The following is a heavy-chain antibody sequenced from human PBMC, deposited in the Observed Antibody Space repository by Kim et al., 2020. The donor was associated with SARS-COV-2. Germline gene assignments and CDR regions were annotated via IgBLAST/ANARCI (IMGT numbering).Heavy chain of an antibody. CDR1: GYTFTGYY. J-gene: IGHJ5*02. Sequence: ASVKVSCKASGYTFTGYYMHWVRQAPGQGLEWMGWINPNSGGTNYAQKFQGRVTMTRDTSISTAYMELSRLRSDDTAVYYCARDGGGDCCWFDPWGQGTLVTVSS. V-gene: IGHV1-2*02. CDR2: INPNSGGT. CDR3: ARDGGGDCCWFDP. D-gene: IGHD2-21*02.